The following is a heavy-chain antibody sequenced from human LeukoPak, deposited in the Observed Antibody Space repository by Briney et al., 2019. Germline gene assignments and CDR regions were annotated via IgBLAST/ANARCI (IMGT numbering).Heavy chain of an antibody. Sequence: ASVKVSCKASGYTFTSYAMHWVRQALGRRLEWMGWINAGNGNTKYSQKFQGRVTITRDTSASTAYMELSSLRSEDTAVYYCARDLHYYDSSAFDYWGQGTLVTASS. V-gene: IGHV1-3*01. CDR3: ARDLHYYDSSAFDY. CDR1: GYTFTSYA. CDR2: INAGNGNT. J-gene: IGHJ4*02. D-gene: IGHD3-22*01.